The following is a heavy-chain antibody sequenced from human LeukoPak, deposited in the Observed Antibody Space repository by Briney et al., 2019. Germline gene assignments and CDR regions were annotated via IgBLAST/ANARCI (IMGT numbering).Heavy chain of an antibody. Sequence: GGSLRLSCSASGFTFSSYAMSWVRQAPGKGLEWVSAISGSGGSTYYADSVKGRFTISRDNSKNTLYLQMNSLRAEDTAVYYCANGVYGSARLSWLDPWGQGTLVTVSS. CDR2: ISGSGGST. D-gene: IGHD1-14*01. J-gene: IGHJ5*02. CDR3: ANGVYGSARLSWLDP. CDR1: GFTFSSYA. V-gene: IGHV3-23*01.